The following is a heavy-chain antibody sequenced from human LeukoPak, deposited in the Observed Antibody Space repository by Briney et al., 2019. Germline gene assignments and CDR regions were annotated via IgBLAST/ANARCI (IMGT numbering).Heavy chain of an antibody. J-gene: IGHJ4*02. Sequence: GGSLRLSCAASGFTLSNSAMNWVRQASGEGLEWVSSIDYDSSHIYYAASVRGRFTISRDNARNSVYLQMNSLRVEDTAVYYCARDPLRYLRVGHYDYWGQGTLVAVSS. CDR1: GFTLSNSA. V-gene: IGHV3-21*01. D-gene: IGHD3-9*01. CDR3: ARDPLRYLRVGHYDY. CDR2: IDYDSSHI.